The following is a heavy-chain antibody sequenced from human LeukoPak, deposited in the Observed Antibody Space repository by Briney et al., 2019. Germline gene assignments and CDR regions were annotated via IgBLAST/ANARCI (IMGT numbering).Heavy chain of an antibody. J-gene: IGHJ6*03. V-gene: IGHV3-21*01. D-gene: IGHD1-14*01. CDR1: GFTFSIYS. Sequence: PGGSLRLSCAASGFTFSIYSMNWVRQAPGKGLEWVSSITSRSTYIYYAGSVKGRFTVSRDNAKNSLYLQMNSLRAEDTAMYYCAKTGRQHLDYYYYYYMDVWGKGTTVTVSS. CDR2: ITSRSTYI. CDR3: AKTGRQHLDYYYYYYMDV.